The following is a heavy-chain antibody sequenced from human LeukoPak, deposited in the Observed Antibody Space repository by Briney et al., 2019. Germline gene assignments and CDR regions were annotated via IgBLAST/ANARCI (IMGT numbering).Heavy chain of an antibody. CDR2: LNPDSGGT. CDR1: GYTFSDYY. CDR3: ARDGIIAAAVHFDS. V-gene: IGHV1-2*02. D-gene: IGHD6-13*01. J-gene: IGHJ4*02. Sequence: ASVKGSCKASGYTFSDYYIHWVRQAPGQGLEWMGWLNPDSGGTNYAQKFQGRVSMTRDTSLATSYMELSWLRSDDTAVYFCARDGIIAAAVHFDSWGQGTLVTVS.